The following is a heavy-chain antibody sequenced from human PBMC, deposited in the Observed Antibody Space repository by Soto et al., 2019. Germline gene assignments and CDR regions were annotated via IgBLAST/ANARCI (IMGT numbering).Heavy chain of an antibody. D-gene: IGHD6-19*01. Sequence: LRLSCAASGFTVSSNYMSWVRQAPGKGLEWVSVIYSGGSTYYADSVKGRFTISRDNSKNTLYLQMNSLRAEDTAVYYCARGSPPGYSSGWYYFDYWGQGTLVTVSS. CDR3: ARGSPPGYSSGWYYFDY. V-gene: IGHV3-53*01. J-gene: IGHJ4*02. CDR2: IYSGGST. CDR1: GFTVSSNY.